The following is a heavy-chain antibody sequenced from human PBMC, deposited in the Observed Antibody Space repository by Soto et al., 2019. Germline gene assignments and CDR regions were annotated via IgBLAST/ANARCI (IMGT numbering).Heavy chain of an antibody. V-gene: IGHV1-69*06. Sequence: SVKVSCKASGGTFSSYAISWVRQAPGQGLEWMGGIIPIFGTANYAQKFQGRVTVTADKSTSTAYMELSSLRSEDTAVYYCARSDGGYYDSSGYFNLDYWGQGTLVTVSS. J-gene: IGHJ4*02. D-gene: IGHD3-22*01. CDR2: IIPIFGTA. CDR3: ARSDGGYYDSSGYFNLDY. CDR1: GGTFSSYA.